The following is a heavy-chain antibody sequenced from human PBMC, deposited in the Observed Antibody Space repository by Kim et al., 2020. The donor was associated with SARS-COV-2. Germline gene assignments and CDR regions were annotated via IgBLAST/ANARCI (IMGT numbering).Heavy chain of an antibody. J-gene: IGHJ5*01. V-gene: IGHV3-23*05. CDR1: GFTFSSYS. Sequence: GGSLRLSCAASGFTFSSYSMRWVRQAPGKGLEWVSVIYSNGSTTYLAASVKGRFTISSDNTKTPLYLQMNRLRAEDTALYYCANGAYGDSGSFDLDCWG. CDR2: IYSNGSTT. D-gene: IGHD4-17*01. CDR3: ANGAYGDSGSFDLDC.